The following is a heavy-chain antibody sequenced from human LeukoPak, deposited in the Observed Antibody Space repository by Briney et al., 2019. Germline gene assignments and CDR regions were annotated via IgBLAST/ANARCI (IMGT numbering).Heavy chain of an antibody. CDR2: IYYSGST. Sequence: PSETLSLTCTVSGGSISSYYWSWIRQPPGKGLEWIGYIYYSGSTNYNPSLKSRVTISVDTSKNQFSLKLSSVTAADTAEYYCASAFIGDGYNYDYWGQGTLVTVSS. J-gene: IGHJ4*02. CDR1: GGSISSYY. D-gene: IGHD5-24*01. V-gene: IGHV4-59*01. CDR3: ASAFIGDGYNYDY.